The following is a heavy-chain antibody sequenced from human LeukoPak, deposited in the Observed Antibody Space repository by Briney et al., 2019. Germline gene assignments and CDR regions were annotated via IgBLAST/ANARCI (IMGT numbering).Heavy chain of an antibody. J-gene: IGHJ6*03. V-gene: IGHV3-11*04. CDR3: ARSGLKLGAYYYYMDV. CDR2: ISARGGTK. CDR1: GFTFSDYS. Sequence: GGSLRLSCAASGFTFSDYSMNWIRQSPGKGLEWLSYISARGGTKYYADSVKGRFIVSRDNAQNSVYLQMSNLRAEDTAVYYCARSGLKLGAYYYYMDVWGKGTTATVSS. D-gene: IGHD3-10*01.